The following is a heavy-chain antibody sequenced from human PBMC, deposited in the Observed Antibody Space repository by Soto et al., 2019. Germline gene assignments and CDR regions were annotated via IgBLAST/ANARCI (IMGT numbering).Heavy chain of an antibody. J-gene: IGHJ4*02. D-gene: IGHD3-10*01. V-gene: IGHV4-39*01. CDR3: ARRNYPYYFDY. CDR1: GGSISSSPAY. Sequence: PSESPSLTCTVSGGSISSSPAYWGWIRQPPGKGLEWIAIISYSGNTYYTPSLKSRVTISADTSKNQFSLSLTSVTAADAALYFCARRNYPYYFDYWGQGTLVTVSS. CDR2: ISYSGNT.